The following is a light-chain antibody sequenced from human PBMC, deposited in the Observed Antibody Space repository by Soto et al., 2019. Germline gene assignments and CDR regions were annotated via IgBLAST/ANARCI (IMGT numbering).Light chain of an antibody. Sequence: DIQMSQSPSSLSASVGDRVTMTCRASLGISNYLAWYQQKPGKAPKVLIFAASTLQSGGPSRFSGSGSVTDFTLTISSLQPEDVATYYCQKYNGAPPWTFGPGTKV. CDR2: AAS. V-gene: IGKV1-27*01. J-gene: IGKJ1*01. CDR3: QKYNGAPPWT. CDR1: LGISNY.